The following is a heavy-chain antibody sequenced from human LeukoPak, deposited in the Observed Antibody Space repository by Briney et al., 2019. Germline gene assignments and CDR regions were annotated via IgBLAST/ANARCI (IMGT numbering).Heavy chain of an antibody. CDR1: GFTFSTYP. CDR3: ASYGGNSLWFDP. V-gene: IGHV4-39*07. Sequence: GSLRLSCSASGFTFSTYPMNWVRQPPGKGLEWIGSIYYSGTTYYNPSLKSRVTMSIDTSKNQFSLKLSSVTAADTAMYYCASYGGNSLWFDPWGQGILVTVSS. D-gene: IGHD4-23*01. J-gene: IGHJ5*02. CDR2: IYYSGTT.